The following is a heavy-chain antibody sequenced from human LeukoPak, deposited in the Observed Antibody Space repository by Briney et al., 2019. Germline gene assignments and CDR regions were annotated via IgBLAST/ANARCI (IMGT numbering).Heavy chain of an antibody. CDR2: SYHSGIP. Sequence: PSETLSLTCAVSGDSLTSDNCWVWVGQPPGKGLEWIGESYHSGIPNYNPSLKSRVTMSVDKSKNQFSLSLSAVPAADTAVYRCARGLYSRDAYWGQGILVTVSS. D-gene: IGHD6-13*01. CDR3: ARGLYSRDAY. CDR1: GDSLTSDNC. V-gene: IGHV4-4*01. J-gene: IGHJ4*02.